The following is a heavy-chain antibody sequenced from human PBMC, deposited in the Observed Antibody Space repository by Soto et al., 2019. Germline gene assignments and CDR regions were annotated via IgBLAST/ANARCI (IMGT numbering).Heavy chain of an antibody. D-gene: IGHD1-26*01. V-gene: IGHV3-74*01. CDR1: GFTFSSYW. CDR3: ARGGSLNWYFDL. Sequence: EVQLVESGGGLVQPGGSLRLSCAASGFTFSSYWMHWVRQAPGKGLVWVSRINSDGSSTSYADSVKGRFTISRDNAKNQLDLQMNSLRAEDTAVYYCARGGSLNWYFDLWGRGTLVTVSS. J-gene: IGHJ2*01. CDR2: INSDGSST.